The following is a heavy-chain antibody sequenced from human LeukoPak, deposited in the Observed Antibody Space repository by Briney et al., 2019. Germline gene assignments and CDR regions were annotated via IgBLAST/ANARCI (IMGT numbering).Heavy chain of an antibody. CDR1: GYTFTGYY. CDR2: INPNSGGT. D-gene: IGHD3-22*01. CDR3: ARDEGVVVVRRLGSIDY. Sequence: ASVKVSCTASGYTFTGYYMHWVRQAPGQGLEWMGWINPNSGGTNYAQKFQGRVTMTRDTSISTAYMELSRLRSDDTAVYYCARDEGVVVVRRLGSIDYWGQGTLVTVSS. V-gene: IGHV1-2*02. J-gene: IGHJ4*02.